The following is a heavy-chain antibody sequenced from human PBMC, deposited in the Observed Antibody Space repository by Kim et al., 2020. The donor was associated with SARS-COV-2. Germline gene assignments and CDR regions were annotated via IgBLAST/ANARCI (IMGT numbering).Heavy chain of an antibody. CDR2: INPNSGGT. CDR3: ARDLKTLRYYYDSSGYKYYFDY. J-gene: IGHJ4*02. Sequence: ASVKVSCKASGYTFTGYYMHWVRQAPGQGLEWMGRINPNSGGTNYAQKFQGRVTMTRDTSISTAYMELSRLRSDDTAVYYCARDLKTLRYYYDSSGYKYYFDYWGQGTLVTVSS. D-gene: IGHD3-22*01. CDR1: GYTFTGYY. V-gene: IGHV1-2*06.